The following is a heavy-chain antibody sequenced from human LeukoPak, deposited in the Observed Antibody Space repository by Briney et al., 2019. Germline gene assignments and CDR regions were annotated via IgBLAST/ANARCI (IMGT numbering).Heavy chain of an antibody. CDR3: ARSSAVISYDSSGYTGSYYFDY. V-gene: IGHV4-59*08. D-gene: IGHD3-22*01. CDR1: GGSISSFY. CDR2: IYYSGST. Sequence: SETLSLTCTVSGGSISSFYWSWIRQPPGKGLEWIGYIYYSGSTNYNPSLKSRVTISVDTSKDQFSLKPSSVTAADTAVYYCARSSAVISYDSSGYTGSYYFDYWGQGTLVTVSS. J-gene: IGHJ4*02.